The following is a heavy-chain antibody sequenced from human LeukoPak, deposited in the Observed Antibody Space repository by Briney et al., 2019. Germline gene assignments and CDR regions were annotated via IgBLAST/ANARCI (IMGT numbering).Heavy chain of an antibody. J-gene: IGHJ4*02. CDR2: ISGSGGST. CDR3: AKRGDYGDYYFDY. D-gene: IGHD4-17*01. CDR1: GFTFSSYA. Sequence: PGGSLRLSCAASGFTFSSYAMSWVRQAPGKGLEWVSAISGSGGSTYYADSVKGRFTISRDNSKNTLYLQINSLRAEDTAVYYCAKRGDYGDYYFDYWGQGTLVTVSS. V-gene: IGHV3-23*01.